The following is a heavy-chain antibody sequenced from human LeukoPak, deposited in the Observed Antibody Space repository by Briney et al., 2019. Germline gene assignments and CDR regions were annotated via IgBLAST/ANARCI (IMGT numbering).Heavy chain of an antibody. D-gene: IGHD6-13*01. Sequence: GGSLRLSCAASGFTFSSSVMSWVRQAPGKGLEWVAAISGSGGSTHYADSVKGGLTISRDKFKTTLYLHMYTLRAADTAVYACVKGSPQCSSASGEVFGSSWYPGDAVEIWGQGTMVTVSS. CDR3: VKGSPQCSSASGEVFGSSWYPGDAVEI. CDR2: ISGSGGST. CDR1: GFTFSSSV. V-gene: IGHV3-23*01. J-gene: IGHJ3*02.